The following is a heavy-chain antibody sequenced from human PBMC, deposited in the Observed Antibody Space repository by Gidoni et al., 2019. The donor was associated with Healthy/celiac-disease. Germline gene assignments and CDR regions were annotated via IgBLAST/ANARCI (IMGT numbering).Heavy chain of an antibody. CDR2: IYYSGST. Sequence: QLQLQESGPGLVKPSETLSLTCTVSGGSISSSSYYWGWIRQPPGKGLEWIGIIYYSGSTYYNPSLKSRVTISVDTSKNQFSLKLSSVTAADTAVYYCARQGVGATNLDYWGQGTLVTVSS. CDR3: ARQGVGATNLDY. D-gene: IGHD1-26*01. V-gene: IGHV4-39*01. J-gene: IGHJ4*02. CDR1: GGSISSSSYY.